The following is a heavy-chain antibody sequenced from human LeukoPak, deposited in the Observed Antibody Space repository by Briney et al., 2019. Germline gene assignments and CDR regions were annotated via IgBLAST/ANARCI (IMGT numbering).Heavy chain of an antibody. V-gene: IGHV1-69*04. CDR3: AKKTAFLPAAFDY. CDR2: IIRSIGIA. Sequence: ASVKLSCKSSGGTFSIYAISWVRQDPGQGLEWMGRIIRSIGIADYAQKVKGRITITANKSTSTADMKLSSLKSEDASLYYCAKKTAFLPAAFDYWGQGTLVTVSS. D-gene: IGHD2-2*01. CDR1: GGTFSIYA. J-gene: IGHJ4*02.